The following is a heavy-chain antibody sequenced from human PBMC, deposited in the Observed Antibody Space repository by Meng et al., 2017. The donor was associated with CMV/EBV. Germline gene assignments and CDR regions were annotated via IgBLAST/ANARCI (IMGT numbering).Heavy chain of an antibody. Sequence: LSLTCTVSGGSISSYYWTWIRQPPGKGLEWVSGISWNSGSIGYADSVKGRFTISRDNAKNSLYLQMNSLRAEDTALYYCAKGHSSSGFYYYYGMDVWGQGTTVTVSS. D-gene: IGHD6-6*01. CDR1: GGSISSYY. CDR3: AKGHSSSGFYYYYGMDV. V-gene: IGHV3-9*01. CDR2: ISWNSGSI. J-gene: IGHJ6*02.